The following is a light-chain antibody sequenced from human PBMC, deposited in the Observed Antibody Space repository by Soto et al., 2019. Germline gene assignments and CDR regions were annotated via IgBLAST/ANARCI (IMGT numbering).Light chain of an antibody. J-gene: IGKJ5*01. Sequence: EIVLTQSPATLSLSPGERATLSCRASQSVSHYLVWYQQKPGQAPRLLIYGASTRATGIPARFSGSGSGTDFTLTISSLEPEDFALYYCQQRSNWPITFGQGTRLEIK. CDR1: QSVSHY. V-gene: IGKV3-11*01. CDR2: GAS. CDR3: QQRSNWPIT.